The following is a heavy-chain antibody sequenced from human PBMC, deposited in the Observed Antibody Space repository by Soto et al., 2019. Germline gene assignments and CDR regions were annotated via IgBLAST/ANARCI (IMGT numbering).Heavy chain of an antibody. V-gene: IGHV1-69*01. CDR2: IIPIFGTP. CDR3: ARDRDDYGSGSYYNRIDF. CDR1: GGIFSTYA. D-gene: IGHD3-10*01. J-gene: IGHJ4*02. Sequence: QVQLVQSGAEVKKPGSSVKVSCKASGGIFSTYAISWLRQAPGQGLEWMGGIIPIFGTPNDAQRFQGRVTITADQSTSTAYMELSRLRSEDTAVYYCARDRDDYGSGSYYNRIDFWGQGTLVTVSS.